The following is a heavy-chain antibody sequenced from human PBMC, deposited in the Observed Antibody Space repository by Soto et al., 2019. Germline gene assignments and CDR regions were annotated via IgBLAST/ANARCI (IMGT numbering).Heavy chain of an antibody. CDR1: GFTFSIYG. CDR3: AKDACGGACYYFDY. Sequence: GGSLRLSCAASGFTFSIYGIHWVRQAPGKGLEWVAVISYDGSNKYYADSVKGRFTISRDNSKNTLYLQMNSLRAEDTAVYYCAKDACGGACYYFDYWGQGNLVTVS. CDR2: ISYDGSNK. V-gene: IGHV3-30*18. J-gene: IGHJ4*02. D-gene: IGHD2-21*02.